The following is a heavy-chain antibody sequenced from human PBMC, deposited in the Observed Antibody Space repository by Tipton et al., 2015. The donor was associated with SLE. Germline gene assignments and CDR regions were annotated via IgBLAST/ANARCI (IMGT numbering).Heavy chain of an antibody. CDR3: ARHLGASFDF. CDR1: GGSIRGGDYY. CDR2: THDSGAT. Sequence: TLSLTCTVSGGSIRGGDYYWSWIRQHPGKGLEWIGYTHDSGATFYNPSLRSRSAISVDTSQNQFSLRLTSVTAADTAVYYCARHLGASFDFWGQGILVTVSS. J-gene: IGHJ4*02. V-gene: IGHV4-31*03.